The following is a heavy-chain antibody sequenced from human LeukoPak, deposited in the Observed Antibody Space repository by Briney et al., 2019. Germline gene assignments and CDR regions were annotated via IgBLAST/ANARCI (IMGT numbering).Heavy chain of an antibody. CDR2: VSAYNGNT. V-gene: IGHV1-18*01. Sequence: GASVKVSCKASGYTFTSYGISWVRQAPGQGLEWMGWVSAYNGNTNYAQKLQGRVTMTTDTSTSTAYMELRSLRSDDTAVYYCASDPLLWFGELLAEGSFFDYWGQGTLVTVSS. D-gene: IGHD3-10*01. J-gene: IGHJ4*02. CDR1: GYTFTSYG. CDR3: ASDPLLWFGELLAEGSFFDY.